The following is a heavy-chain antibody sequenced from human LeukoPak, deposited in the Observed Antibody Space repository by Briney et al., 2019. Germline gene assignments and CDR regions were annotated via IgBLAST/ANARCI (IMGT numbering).Heavy chain of an antibody. CDR3: AGHGGKSLFYAFDI. CDR1: GGSISSSSYY. V-gene: IGHV4-39*01. Sequence: SETLSLTCTVSGGSISSSSYYWGWIRQPPGKGLEWIGSIYYSGSTYYNPSLKSRVTISVDTSKNQFSLKLSSVTAADTAVYYCAGHGGKSLFYAFDIWGQGTMVTVSS. J-gene: IGHJ3*02. D-gene: IGHD4-23*01. CDR2: IYYSGST.